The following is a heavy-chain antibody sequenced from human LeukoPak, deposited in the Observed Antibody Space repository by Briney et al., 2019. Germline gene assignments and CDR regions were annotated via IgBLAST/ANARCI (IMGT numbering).Heavy chain of an antibody. Sequence: PGGSLRLSCAASGFTFSGSGMHWVRQAPGKGLEWVAFIRYHGSDKYYADSVKGRFTISRDNSKNTLYLQMNSLRAEDTAVYFCARGGGYDLFDYWGQGTLVTVSS. CDR2: IRYHGSDK. CDR1: GFTFSGSG. CDR3: ARGGGYDLFDY. V-gene: IGHV3-30*02. D-gene: IGHD5-12*01. J-gene: IGHJ4*02.